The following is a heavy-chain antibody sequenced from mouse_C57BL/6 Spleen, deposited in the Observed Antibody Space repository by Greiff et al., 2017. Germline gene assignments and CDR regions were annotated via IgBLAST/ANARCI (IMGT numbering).Heavy chain of an antibody. Sequence: QVQLQQSGAELVKPGASVKISCKASGYAFSSYWMNWVKQRPGQGLEWIGQIYPGDGDTNYNGKFKGKATLTADKSSSTAYMQLSSLTSEDSSVYFGVRWDELADWGQGTLVTVSA. CDR2: IYPGDGDT. CDR3: VRWDELAD. J-gene: IGHJ3*01. D-gene: IGHD4-1*01. CDR1: GYAFSSYW. V-gene: IGHV1-80*01.